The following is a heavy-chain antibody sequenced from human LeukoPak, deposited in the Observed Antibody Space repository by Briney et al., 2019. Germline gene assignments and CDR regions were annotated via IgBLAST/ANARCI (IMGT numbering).Heavy chain of an antibody. J-gene: IGHJ6*03. CDR2: ISSSGSTI. CDR3: AIYGSGSNSFWYYYMDV. V-gene: IGHV3-48*03. CDR1: GVTFSNYG. Sequence: GGSLRLSCAASGVTFSNYGMTWVRQAPGKGLEWVSYISSSGSTIYYANSVKGRFTISRDNAKNSLYLQMNSLRAEDTAVYYCAIYGSGSNSFWYYYMDVWGKGTTVTISS. D-gene: IGHD3-10*01.